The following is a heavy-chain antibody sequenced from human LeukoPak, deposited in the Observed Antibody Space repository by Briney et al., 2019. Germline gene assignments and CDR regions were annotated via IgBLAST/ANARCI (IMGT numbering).Heavy chain of an antibody. D-gene: IGHD3-10*01. V-gene: IGHV4-59*12. CDR2: IYYSGST. J-gene: IGHJ5*02. CDR3: ARDPSSFGGRFDP. CDR1: GFTFSDYY. Sequence: LRLSCAASGFTFSDYYMSWIRQAPGKGLEWIGYIYYSGSTNYNPSLKSRVTMSVDTSKNQFSLKLSSVTAADTAVYYCARDPSSFGGRFDPWGQGTLVAVSS.